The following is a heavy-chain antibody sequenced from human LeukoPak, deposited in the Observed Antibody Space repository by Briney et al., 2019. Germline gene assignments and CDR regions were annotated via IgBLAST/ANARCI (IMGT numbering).Heavy chain of an antibody. Sequence: GGSLRLSCAASGFTFSDYYMSWIRQAPGKGLEWVSYISSSGSTIYYADSVKGRFTISRDNAKNSLYLQMNSLRAEDTAVCYCARGNRGFNDPVPFDYWGQGTLSPSPQ. CDR3: ARGNRGFNDPVPFDY. J-gene: IGHJ4*02. V-gene: IGHV3-11*01. CDR2: ISSSGSTI. D-gene: IGHD1-14*01. CDR1: GFTFSDYY.